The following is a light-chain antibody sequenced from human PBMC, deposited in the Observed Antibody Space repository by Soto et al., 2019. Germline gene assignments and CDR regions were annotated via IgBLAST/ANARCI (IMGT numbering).Light chain of an antibody. CDR1: SGSIASNY. Sequence: NFMLTHPHSVSECPGKTVTISCTRRSGSIASNYVQWYQQRPGSAPTTVIYEDNQRPSGVPDRFSGSIDSSSNSASLTISGLKTEDEADYYCQSYDSSNSVVFGGGTKVTVL. CDR3: QSYDSSNSVV. V-gene: IGLV6-57*04. CDR2: EDN. J-gene: IGLJ2*01.